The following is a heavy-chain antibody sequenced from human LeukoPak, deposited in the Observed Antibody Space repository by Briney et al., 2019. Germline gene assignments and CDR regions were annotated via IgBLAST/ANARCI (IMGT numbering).Heavy chain of an antibody. J-gene: IGHJ3*02. CDR3: TKDIRVGATFEAFDI. Sequence: GGSLRLSCAASGFTFSSYEMNWVRQAPGKGLEWVSYISSSGSTIYYADSVKGRFTISRDNAKNSLYLQMNSLRAEDTALYYCTKDIRVGATFEAFDIWGQGTMVTVPS. D-gene: IGHD1-26*01. CDR1: GFTFSSYE. CDR2: ISSSGSTI. V-gene: IGHV3-48*03.